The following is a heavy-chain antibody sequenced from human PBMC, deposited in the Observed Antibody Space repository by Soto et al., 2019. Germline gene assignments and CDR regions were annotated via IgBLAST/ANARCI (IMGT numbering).Heavy chain of an antibody. CDR3: ARGRGGYLSSSGHTHNYLDY. CDR2: ISNSFSEGNT. Sequence: EVQLLESGGGLVQPGGSLRLSCTASGFTFRNYAINWVRQAPGKGLEWVSAISNSFSEGNTHYADSVKGRFTVSRDNDKNTVFLEMNSLRADDTAVYYCARGRGGYLSSSGHTHNYLDYWGQGTLVTVSS. D-gene: IGHD3-22*01. CDR1: GFTFRNYA. J-gene: IGHJ4*02. V-gene: IGHV3-23*01.